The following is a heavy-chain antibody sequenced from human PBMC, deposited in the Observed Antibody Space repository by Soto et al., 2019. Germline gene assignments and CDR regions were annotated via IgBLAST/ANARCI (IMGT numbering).Heavy chain of an antibody. CDR3: AKDRMTKESYYYYNGMDV. D-gene: IGHD4-17*01. CDR2: ISGSGGST. V-gene: IGHV3-23*01. J-gene: IGHJ6*02. CDR1: GFTFSSYA. Sequence: LRLSCAASGFTFSSYAMSWVRQAPGKGLQWVSTISGSGGSTYYADSVKGRFTISRDNSKNTLYLQMNSLRAEDTAVYYCAKDRMTKESYYYYNGMDVWGQGTTVTVSS.